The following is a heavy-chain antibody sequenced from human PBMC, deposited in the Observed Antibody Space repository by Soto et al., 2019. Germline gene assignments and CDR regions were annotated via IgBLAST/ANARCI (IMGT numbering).Heavy chain of an antibody. CDR2: IIPIFGTA. CDR1: GGTFSSYA. D-gene: IGHD4-17*01. J-gene: IGHJ6*02. V-gene: IGHV1-69*01. CDR3: ARVRRPTVTTFYYYYGMGV. Sequence: QVQLVQSGAEVKKPGSSVKVSCKASGGTFSSYAISWVRQAPGQGLEWMGGIIPIFGTANYAQKFQGRVTITADESTSTAYMELSSLRSEDTAVYYCARVRRPTVTTFYYYYGMGVWGQGTTVTVSS.